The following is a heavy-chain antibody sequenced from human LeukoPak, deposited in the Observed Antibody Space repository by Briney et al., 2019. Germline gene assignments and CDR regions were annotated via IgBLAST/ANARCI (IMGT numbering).Heavy chain of an antibody. D-gene: IGHD6-13*01. V-gene: IGHV4-34*01. J-gene: IGHJ4*02. Sequence: SETLSLTCAGYGGSFSGYYWRWIRQPPGKGLEWIGEINHSGSTNYNPSLKSRVTISVDTSKNQFSLKLSSVTAADTAVYYCASRGGGIAAAGTYYWGQGTLVTVSS. CDR3: ASRGGGIAAAGTYY. CDR1: GGSFSGYY. CDR2: INHSGST.